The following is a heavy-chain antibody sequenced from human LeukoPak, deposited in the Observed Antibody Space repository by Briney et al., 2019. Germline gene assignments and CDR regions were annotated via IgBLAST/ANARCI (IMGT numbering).Heavy chain of an antibody. D-gene: IGHD3-10*01. V-gene: IGHV1-2*02. CDR3: ARDPDPYFYGSGSLGRYYYYMDV. J-gene: IGHJ6*03. Sequence: ASVKVSCKASGYTFTGYYMHWVRQAPGQGLEWMGWINPNSGGTNYAQKFQGRVTMTRDTSISTAYMELSRLRSDETAVYYCARDPDPYFYGSGSLGRYYYYMDVWGKGTTVTVSS. CDR2: INPNSGGT. CDR1: GYTFTGYY.